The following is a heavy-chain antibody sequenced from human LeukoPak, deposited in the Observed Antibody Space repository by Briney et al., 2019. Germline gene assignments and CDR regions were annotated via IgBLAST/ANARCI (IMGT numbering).Heavy chain of an antibody. CDR1: GFTFSDYY. J-gene: IGHJ4*02. D-gene: IGHD3-22*01. V-gene: IGHV3-11*04. Sequence: GGSLRLSCVASGFTFSDYYMSWIRQAPGKGLEWVSYIRSSGTTIHYADSVKGRFTISRDNAKNSLYLQMNNLRAEDTALYYCATSYDSSGCDWGQGTLVTVSS. CDR3: ATSYDSSGCD. CDR2: IRSSGTTI.